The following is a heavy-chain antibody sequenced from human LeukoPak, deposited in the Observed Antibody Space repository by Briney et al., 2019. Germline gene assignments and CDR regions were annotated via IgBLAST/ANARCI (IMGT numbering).Heavy chain of an antibody. CDR3: ARDGGVLRFLEWLYAFDI. Sequence: SETLSLTCAVSGYSISSGYYWGWIRQPPGKGLEWIGIIYHTGITSYNPSLKSRVTISADTSKNQFSLNLTSVTAADTAVYYCARDGGVLRFLEWLYAFDIWGQGTMVIVSS. CDR1: GYSISSGYY. D-gene: IGHD3-3*01. V-gene: IGHV4-38-2*02. CDR2: IYHTGIT. J-gene: IGHJ3*02.